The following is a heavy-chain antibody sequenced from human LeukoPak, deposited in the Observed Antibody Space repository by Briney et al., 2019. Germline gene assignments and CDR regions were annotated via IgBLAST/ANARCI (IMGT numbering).Heavy chain of an antibody. Sequence: PGGSLRLSCAASGFTFSSYSMNWVRQAPGKGLEWVSSISSSSSYIYYADSVKGRFTISRDNAKNSLYLQMNSLRAEDTAVYYCARDLLGYFDWPGLNYFDYWGQGTLVTVSS. CDR1: GFTFSSYS. D-gene: IGHD3-9*01. J-gene: IGHJ4*02. CDR2: ISSSSSYI. CDR3: ARDLLGYFDWPGLNYFDY. V-gene: IGHV3-21*01.